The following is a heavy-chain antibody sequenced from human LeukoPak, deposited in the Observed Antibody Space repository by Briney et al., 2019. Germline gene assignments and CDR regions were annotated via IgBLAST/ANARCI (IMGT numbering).Heavy chain of an antibody. Sequence: ASVKVSCKASGYTFTCYYMHWVRQAPGQGLEWMGWINPNSGGTNYAQKFQGRVTMTRDTSISTAYMELSRLRSDDTAVYYCARTPGSSGWSYYYGMDVWGQGTTVTVSS. D-gene: IGHD6-19*01. CDR1: GYTFTCYY. CDR3: ARTPGSSGWSYYYGMDV. J-gene: IGHJ6*02. V-gene: IGHV1-2*02. CDR2: INPNSGGT.